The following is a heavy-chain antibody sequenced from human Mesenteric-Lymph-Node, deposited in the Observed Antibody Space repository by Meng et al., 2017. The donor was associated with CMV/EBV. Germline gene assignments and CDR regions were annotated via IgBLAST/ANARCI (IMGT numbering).Heavy chain of an antibody. CDR1: GGTFGSYG. CDR3: ARGISGSYFDY. V-gene: IGHV1-69*10. J-gene: IGHJ4*02. Sequence: SVKVSCKASGGTFGSYGISWVRQAPGQGLEWMGGIIPILEITNYAQKFQGRVTITADKSTSTAYMELSSLRSEDTAVYYCARGISGSYFDYWGQGTLVTVSS. CDR2: IIPILEIT. D-gene: IGHD1-26*01.